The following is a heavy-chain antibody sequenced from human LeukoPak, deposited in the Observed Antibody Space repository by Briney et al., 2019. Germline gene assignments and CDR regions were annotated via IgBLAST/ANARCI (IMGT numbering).Heavy chain of an antibody. CDR1: GGSITGYY. CDR3: ARLTKFLTTYYPTP. D-gene: IGHD2/OR15-2a*01. CDR2: IFSSGST. V-gene: IGHV4-59*08. J-gene: IGHJ5*02. Sequence: RTSETLFLTCTVSGGSITGYYWSWIRQPPGKGLEWVGYIFSSGSTNYNPSLKSRVTISLDTSKSQFSLKLISVTASDTAVYYCARLTKFLTTYYPTPWGQGTLVTVSS.